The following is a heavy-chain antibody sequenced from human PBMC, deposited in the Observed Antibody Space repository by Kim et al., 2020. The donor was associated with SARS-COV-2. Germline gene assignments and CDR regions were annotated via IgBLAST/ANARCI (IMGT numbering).Heavy chain of an antibody. CDR2: IIPIFGTA. CDR1: GGTFSSYA. J-gene: IGHJ5*02. D-gene: IGHD6-13*01. Sequence: SVKVSCKASGGTFSSYAISWVRQAPGQGLEWMGGIIPIFGTANYAQKFQGRVTITADESTSTAYMELSSLRSEDTAVYYCARDHSSSHNWFDPWGQGTLVTVSS. V-gene: IGHV1-69*13. CDR3: ARDHSSSHNWFDP.